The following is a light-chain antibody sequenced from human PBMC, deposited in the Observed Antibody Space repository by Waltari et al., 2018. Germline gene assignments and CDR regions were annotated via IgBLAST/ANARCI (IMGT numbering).Light chain of an antibody. CDR3: QQYYTTPYT. CDR1: QPILHTSNNEIS. J-gene: IGKJ2*01. CDR2: WAS. Sequence: DVVMTQSPDSLTVSLGERAPINCKSSQPILHTSNNEISLTWYQQKPGQPPRLLIYWASSRASGVPDRFSGSGSGTDFTLTISSLQAEDVAVYYCQQYYTTPYTFGQGTKLEIK. V-gene: IGKV4-1*01.